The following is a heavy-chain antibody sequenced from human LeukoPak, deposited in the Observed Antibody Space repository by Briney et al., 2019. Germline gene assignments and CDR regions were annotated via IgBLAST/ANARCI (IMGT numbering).Heavy chain of an antibody. Sequence: SSETLSLTCGVSGYSISSGYYWGWIRQPPGKGLEWIGSMHHSGSTYYNASLKSRVTISVDTSKNQFSLKLSSVTAADTAVYYCARGGYCSSTSCFAPSLYNWFDPWGQGTLVTVSS. D-gene: IGHD2-2*01. J-gene: IGHJ5*02. V-gene: IGHV4-38-2*01. CDR3: ARGGYCSSTSCFAPSLYNWFDP. CDR2: MHHSGST. CDR1: GYSISSGYY.